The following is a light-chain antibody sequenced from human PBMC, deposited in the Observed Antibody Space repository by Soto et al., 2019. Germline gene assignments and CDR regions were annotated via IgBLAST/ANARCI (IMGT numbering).Light chain of an antibody. CDR2: DVS. CDR3: SSYTRSSTLDYV. J-gene: IGLJ1*01. CDR1: SSDVGGYNY. Sequence: QSALTQPASVSGSPGQSITISCTGTSSDVGGYNYVSWYQQHPGKAPKLMIYDVSNRPSGVSNRFSGSKSGNTASLTISGLQAEDEADYYCSSYTRSSTLDYVFGTGTKVTV. V-gene: IGLV2-14*01.